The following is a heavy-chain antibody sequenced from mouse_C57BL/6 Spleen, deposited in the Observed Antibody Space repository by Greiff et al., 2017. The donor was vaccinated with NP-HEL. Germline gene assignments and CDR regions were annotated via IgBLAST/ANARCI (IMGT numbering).Heavy chain of an antibody. Sequence: QVQLQQSGAELVRPGASVKLSCKASGYTFTDYYINWVKQRPGQGLEWIARIYPGSGNTYYNEKFKGKATLTAEKSSSTAYMQLSSLTSEDSAVYFCARHRSSYGAYAMDYWGQGTSVTVSS. D-gene: IGHD1-1*01. V-gene: IGHV1-76*01. CDR3: ARHRSSYGAYAMDY. CDR2: IYPGSGNT. J-gene: IGHJ4*01. CDR1: GYTFTDYY.